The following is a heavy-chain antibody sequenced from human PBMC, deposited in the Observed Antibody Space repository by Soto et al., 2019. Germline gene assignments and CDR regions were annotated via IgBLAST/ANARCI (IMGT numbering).Heavy chain of an antibody. CDR2: VYFNGNT. D-gene: IGHD3-16*01. V-gene: IGHV4-59*01. Sequence: PSSTXSLTWTFSASSFIKYYCTWIRQPPGKGLEWIGYVYFNGNTNYKPSLKRRVIISIDTSKNQISLTLNSVTAADTAVYYCESVKFGRVVMAQWGPGTLV. J-gene: IGHJ4*02. CDR3: ESVKFGRVVMAQ. CDR1: ASSFIKYY.